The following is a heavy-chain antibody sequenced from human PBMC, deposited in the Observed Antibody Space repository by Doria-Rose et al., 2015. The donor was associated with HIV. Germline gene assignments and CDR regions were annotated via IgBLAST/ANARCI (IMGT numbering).Heavy chain of an antibody. J-gene: IGHJ2*01. V-gene: IGHV4-31*03. CDR1: GGSISSGGYY. Sequence: QVQLQESGPGLIKPSQTLSLTCTVSGGSISSGGYYWNWIRQLPGGGLEWIGYIFYSGTPYYNPSLKSRLIISIDTFKNQFSLRLSSVSAADTAVYFCARDISSSEGDWYFDLWGRGTLVTVSS. CDR3: ARDISSSEGDWYFDL. D-gene: IGHD6-6*01. CDR2: IFYSGTP.